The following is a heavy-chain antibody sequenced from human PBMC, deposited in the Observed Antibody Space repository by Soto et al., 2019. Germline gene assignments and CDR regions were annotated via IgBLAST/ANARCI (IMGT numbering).Heavy chain of an antibody. CDR1: GFTFSSYG. J-gene: IGHJ6*02. V-gene: IGHV3-33*01. Sequence: PGGSLRLSCAASGFTFSSYGMHWVRQAPGKGLEWVAVIWYDGSNKYYADSVKGRFTISRDNSKNTLYLQMNSLRAEDTAVYYCASGDYYDSSGAAGWLLSSYYYGMDVWGQGTTVTVSS. CDR2: IWYDGSNK. D-gene: IGHD3-22*01. CDR3: ASGDYYDSSGAAGWLLSSYYYGMDV.